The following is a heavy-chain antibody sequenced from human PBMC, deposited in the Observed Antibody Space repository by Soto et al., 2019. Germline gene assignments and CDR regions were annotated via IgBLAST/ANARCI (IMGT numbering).Heavy chain of an antibody. Sequence: QVQLVQSGAEVKKPGSSVKVSCKASGGTFSNYAINWVRQAPGQGLEWMGGIIPLFGTPNYAQKFQGRVTFTAQNTTSTAYMELRSLRSDDTAVYYCARGWETVGTTTPFAYWGQGTLVTVSS. CDR1: GGTFSNYA. V-gene: IGHV1-69*06. D-gene: IGHD1-26*01. CDR2: IIPLFGTP. J-gene: IGHJ4*02. CDR3: ARGWETVGTTTPFAY.